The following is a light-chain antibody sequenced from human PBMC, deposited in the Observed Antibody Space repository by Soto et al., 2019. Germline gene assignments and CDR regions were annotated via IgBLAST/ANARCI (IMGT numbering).Light chain of an antibody. Sequence: QSALTQPASVSGSPGQSITISCTGTSSNIGTYNLVSWYQQHPGKAPKLMIYEGSKRPSGVSNRFSGSRSGNTASLTISGLQAEDEADYYCCSFALGSTSVFVGGTKLTVL. CDR1: SSNIGTYNL. V-gene: IGLV2-23*01. CDR2: EGS. CDR3: CSFALGSTSV. J-gene: IGLJ3*02.